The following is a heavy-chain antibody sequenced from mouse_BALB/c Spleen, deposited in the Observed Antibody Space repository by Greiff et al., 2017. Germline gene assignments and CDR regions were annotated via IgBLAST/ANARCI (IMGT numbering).Heavy chain of an antibody. CDR2: IYPGSGST. CDR3: ANLWPLRDYFDY. Sequence: VQGVESGPELVKPGASVKMSCKASGYTFTDYVISWVKQRTGQGLEWIGEIYPGSGSTYYNEKFKGKATLTADKSSNTAYMQLSSLTSEDSAVYFCANLWPLRDYFDYWGQGTTLTVSS. CDR1: GYTFTDYV. J-gene: IGHJ2*01. D-gene: IGHD1-1*01. V-gene: IGHV1-77*01.